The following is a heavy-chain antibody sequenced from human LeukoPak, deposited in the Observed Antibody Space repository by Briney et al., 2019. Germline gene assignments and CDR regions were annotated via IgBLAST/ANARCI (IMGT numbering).Heavy chain of an antibody. Sequence: PGGSLRLSCAASGFTFNNYEMNWVRQAPGKGLEWVSYISSRASTIYYADSVKGRFTISRDNSKNSLYLQMNSLRAEDTAVYYCARTVWDYYGMDVWGRGTTVTVSS. CDR1: GFTFNNYE. V-gene: IGHV3-48*03. CDR3: ARTVWDYYGMDV. D-gene: IGHD1-26*01. J-gene: IGHJ6*02. CDR2: ISSRASTI.